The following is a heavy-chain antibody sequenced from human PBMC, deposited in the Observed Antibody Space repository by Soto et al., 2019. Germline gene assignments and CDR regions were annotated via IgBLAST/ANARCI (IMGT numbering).Heavy chain of an antibody. CDR1: GFTFSSYA. V-gene: IGHV3-30-3*01. D-gene: IGHD2-15*01. CDR3: ARDLAEVFGYCSGGSGYSRNPYYYYGMDV. CDR2: ISYDGSNK. J-gene: IGHJ6*02. Sequence: GGSLRLSCAASGFTFSSYAMHWVRQAPGKGLEWVAVISYDGSNKYYADSVKGRFTISRDNSKNTLYLQMNSLRAEDTAVYYCARDLAEVFGYCSGGSGYSRNPYYYYGMDVWGQGTTLTVSS.